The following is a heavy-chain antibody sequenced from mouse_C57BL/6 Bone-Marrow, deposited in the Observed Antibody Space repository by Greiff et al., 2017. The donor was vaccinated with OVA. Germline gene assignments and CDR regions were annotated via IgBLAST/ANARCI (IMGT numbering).Heavy chain of an antibody. J-gene: IGHJ3*01. CDR1: GYTFTSYG. V-gene: IGHV1-81*01. CDR2: IHPRSGNT. Sequence: QVQLQQSGAELARPGASVKLSCKASGYTFTSYGISWVKQRTGQGLEWIGEIHPRSGNTYYNEKFKGKATLTADKSSSTAYMELRSLTSEDSAVYFGARDSSGYVDWFAYWGQGTLVTVSA. D-gene: IGHD3-2*02. CDR3: ARDSSGYVDWFAY.